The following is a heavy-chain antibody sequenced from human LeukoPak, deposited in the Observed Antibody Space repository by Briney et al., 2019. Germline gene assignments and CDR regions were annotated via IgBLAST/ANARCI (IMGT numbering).Heavy chain of an antibody. V-gene: IGHV1-69*02. D-gene: IGHD2/OR15-2a*01. CDR1: GGTFSSYT. J-gene: IGHJ4*02. Sequence: SVKVSCKASGGTFSSYTISWVRQAPGQGLEWMGRMNPNSGNTGYAQKFQGRVTITADKSTSTAYMELSSLRSEDTAVYYCAHRVGHSTGFDYWGQGTLVTVSS. CDR2: MNPNSGNT. CDR3: AHRVGHSTGFDY.